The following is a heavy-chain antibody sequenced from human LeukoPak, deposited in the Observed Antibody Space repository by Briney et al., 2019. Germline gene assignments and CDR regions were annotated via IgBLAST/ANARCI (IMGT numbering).Heavy chain of an antibody. CDR3: ARDRADHTIFHP. D-gene: IGHD3-3*01. V-gene: IGHV1-69*05. CDR2: IIPIFGTA. CDR1: GGTFSSYA. J-gene: IGHJ5*02. Sequence: SVKVSCKASGGTFSSYAISWVRQAPGQGLEWMGGIIPIFGTANYAQKFQGRVTITTDECTSTAYMELSSLRSEDTAVYYCARDRADHTIFHPWGQGTLVTVSS.